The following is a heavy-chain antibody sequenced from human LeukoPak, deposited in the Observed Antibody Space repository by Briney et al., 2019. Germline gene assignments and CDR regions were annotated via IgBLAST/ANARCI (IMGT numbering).Heavy chain of an antibody. Sequence: ASVTVSFKASVYTFTIYGINWVRQAPGQGLEWMGWISPYNGNTKYAEKVQGRVTITTDTSTSTAYMELRSLNSDDTAVYYCARDQRGYGDSTGASKWIDPWGQGTLVTVSS. J-gene: IGHJ5*02. V-gene: IGHV1-18*01. D-gene: IGHD4-17*01. CDR3: ARDQRGYGDSTGASKWIDP. CDR2: ISPYNGNT. CDR1: VYTFTIYG.